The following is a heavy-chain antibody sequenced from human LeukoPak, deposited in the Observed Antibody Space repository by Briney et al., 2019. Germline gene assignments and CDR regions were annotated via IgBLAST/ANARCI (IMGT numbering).Heavy chain of an antibody. CDR2: INHSGST. CDR3: ARRYCSGGSCYWFDP. V-gene: IGHV4-34*01. J-gene: IGHJ5*02. D-gene: IGHD2-15*01. Sequence: SETLSLTCAVYGGSFSGYYWSWIRQPPGKGLEWIGEINHSGSTNYNPSLKSRVTISVDTSKNQFSLKLSSVTAADTAVYYCARRYCSGGSCYWFDPWGQGTLVTVSS. CDR1: GGSFSGYY.